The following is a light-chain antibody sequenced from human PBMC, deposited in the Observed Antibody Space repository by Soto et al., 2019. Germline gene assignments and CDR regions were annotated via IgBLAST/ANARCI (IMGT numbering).Light chain of an antibody. CDR1: SSDIGGYNY. CDR2: DVS. Sequence: QSALTQPASVSGSPGQSITISCTGTSSDIGGYNYVSWYQHHPGKVPKLMIYDVSNRPSGVSNPVSGSKSGNTTSLTISGLQAEDEAHYYCSSYRSGSNVVFGGGTKLTVL. CDR3: SSYRSGSNVV. V-gene: IGLV2-14*03. J-gene: IGLJ2*01.